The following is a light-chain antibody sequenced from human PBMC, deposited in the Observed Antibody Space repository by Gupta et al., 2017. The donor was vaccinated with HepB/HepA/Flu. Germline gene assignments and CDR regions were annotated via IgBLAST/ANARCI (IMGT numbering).Light chain of an antibody. Sequence: ELVLTQSPATLSLSPGERATLSCRAGQSVSSYLAWYQQKPGQAPRLLSVEKSNRATGITARFRGSGSGTDCNRHQSRLENEDCAVEYCPQRTFGGGTKVEIK. V-gene: IGKV3-11*01. CDR2: EKS. J-gene: IGKJ4*01. CDR1: QSVSSY. CDR3: PQRT.